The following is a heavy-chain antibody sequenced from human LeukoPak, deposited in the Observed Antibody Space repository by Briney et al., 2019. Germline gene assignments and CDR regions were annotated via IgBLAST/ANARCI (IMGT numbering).Heavy chain of an antibody. Sequence: SETLSLTCTVSGGSISSSSYYWGWIRQPPGKGLEWIGSIYYSGSTYYNPSLKSRVTISVDTSKNQFSLKLSSVTAADTAVYYCARAYCSSSTCYTDYYYMDVWGKGTTVTVSS. D-gene: IGHD2-2*02. V-gene: IGHV4-39*07. CDR3: ARAYCSSSTCYTDYYYMDV. CDR2: IYYSGST. J-gene: IGHJ6*03. CDR1: GGSISSSSYY.